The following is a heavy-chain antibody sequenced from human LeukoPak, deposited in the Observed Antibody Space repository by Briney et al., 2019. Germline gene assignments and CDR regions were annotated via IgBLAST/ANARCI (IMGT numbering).Heavy chain of an antibody. D-gene: IGHD3-22*01. V-gene: IGHV1-46*01. CDR3: ARGRSSDSKRYYYYIDV. CDR1: GYTFTSYY. CDR2: INPSGGST. Sequence: APVKVSCKASGYTFTSYYMHWVRQAPGQGLEWMGIINPSGGSTSYAQKFQGRVTMTRDMSTSTVYMELSSLRSEDTAVYYCARGRSSDSKRYYYYIDVWGKGTTVTVSS. J-gene: IGHJ6*03.